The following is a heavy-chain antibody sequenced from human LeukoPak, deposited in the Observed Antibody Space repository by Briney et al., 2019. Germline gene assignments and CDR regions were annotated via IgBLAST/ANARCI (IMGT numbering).Heavy chain of an antibody. CDR2: IVVGSGNT. J-gene: IGHJ4*02. CDR1: GFTFTSSA. V-gene: IGHV1-58*01. Sequence: SVKVSCKASGFTFTSSAVQWVRQARGQRLEWIGWIVVGSGNTNYAQKFQERVTITRDMSTSTAYMELSSPRSEDTAVYYCAAGDHGSSSWPTPDYWGQGTLVTVSS. D-gene: IGHD6-13*01. CDR3: AAGDHGSSSWPTPDY.